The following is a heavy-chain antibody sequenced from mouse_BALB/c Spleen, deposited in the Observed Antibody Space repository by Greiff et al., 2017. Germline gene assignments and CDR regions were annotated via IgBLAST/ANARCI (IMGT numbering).Heavy chain of an antibody. Sequence: QVQLKQSGAELMKPGASVKISCKATGYTFSSYWIEWVKQRPGHGLEWIGEILPGSGSTNYNEKFKGKATFTADTSSNTAYMQLSSLTSEDSAVYYCARWNPLLRAMDYWGQGTSVTVSS. V-gene: IGHV1-9*01. J-gene: IGHJ4*01. D-gene: IGHD1-1*01. CDR3: ARWNPLLRAMDY. CDR2: ILPGSGST. CDR1: GYTFSSYW.